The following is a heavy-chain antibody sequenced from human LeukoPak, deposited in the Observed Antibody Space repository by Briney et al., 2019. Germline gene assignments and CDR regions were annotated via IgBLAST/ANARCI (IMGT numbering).Heavy chain of an antibody. Sequence: GGSLRLSCAASGFTVSSNYMSWVRQAPGKGLEWVSVIYSGGSTYYADSVKGRFTISRDNSKNTLYLQVNSLRAEDTAVYYCATTRGDYDSSGYYNDAFDIWGQGTMVTVSS. CDR3: ATTRGDYDSSGYYNDAFDI. D-gene: IGHD3-22*01. V-gene: IGHV3-53*01. CDR2: IYSGGST. J-gene: IGHJ3*02. CDR1: GFTVSSNY.